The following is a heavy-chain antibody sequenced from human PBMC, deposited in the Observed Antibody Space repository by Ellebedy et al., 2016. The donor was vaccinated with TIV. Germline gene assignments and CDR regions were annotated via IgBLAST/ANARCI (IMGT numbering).Heavy chain of an antibody. CDR2: IDPNDSES. CDR1: GYIFTNYW. CDR3: ARLPLGLRGRLLDS. V-gene: IGHV5-51*01. D-gene: IGHD6-25*01. Sequence: RESLKISCKGSGYIFTNYWIAWVRQMPGKGLEWMGLIDPNDSESRYSPSFGGQVTFSVDKSTNTAYLHWSILRASDTALYYCARLPLGLRGRLLDSWGQGTPVTVSS. J-gene: IGHJ4*02.